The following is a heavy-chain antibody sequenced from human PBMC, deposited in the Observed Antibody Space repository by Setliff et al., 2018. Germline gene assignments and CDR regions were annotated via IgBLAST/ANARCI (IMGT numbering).Heavy chain of an antibody. CDR1: GFTFSSDA. CDR3: VNARMVTTWGRAY. Sequence: PGGSLRLSCSASGFTFSSDAMTWVRQAPGKGLEWVSSMSGSGRTTYYAASVKGRLTISRDNSRNTLFLQMNSLRADDTAVYFCVNARMVTTWGRAYWGQGTLVTVSS. D-gene: IGHD4-17*01. J-gene: IGHJ4*02. V-gene: IGHV3-23*01. CDR2: MSGSGRTT.